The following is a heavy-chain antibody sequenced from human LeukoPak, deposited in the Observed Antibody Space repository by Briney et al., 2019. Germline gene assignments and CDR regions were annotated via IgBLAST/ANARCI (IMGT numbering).Heavy chain of an antibody. CDR1: GYTFTSYG. J-gene: IGHJ4*02. CDR2: ISAYNGNT. V-gene: IGHV1-18*01. D-gene: IGHD6-13*01. Sequence: ASVTVSCKASGYTFTSYGISWVRQAPGQGLEWMGWISAYNGNTNYAQKLQGRVTMTTDTSTSTAYMELRSLRSDDTAVYYCARVYSSSWYPSYYYFDYWGQGTLVTVSS. CDR3: ARVYSSSWYPSYYYFDY.